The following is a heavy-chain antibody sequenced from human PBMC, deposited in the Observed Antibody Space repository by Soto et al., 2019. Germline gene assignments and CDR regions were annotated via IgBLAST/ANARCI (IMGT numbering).Heavy chain of an antibody. V-gene: IGHV4-31*03. CDR3: ARDRGPMGV. CDR2: IYYSGST. J-gene: IGHJ6*02. Sequence: LTCTVSDGSISGGGYYWSWIRQHPGKGLEWIGYIYYSGSTYYNPSLKSRVTISVDTSKNQFSLKLSSVTAADTAVYYCARDRGPMGVWGQGTTVTVSS. CDR1: DGSISGGGYY.